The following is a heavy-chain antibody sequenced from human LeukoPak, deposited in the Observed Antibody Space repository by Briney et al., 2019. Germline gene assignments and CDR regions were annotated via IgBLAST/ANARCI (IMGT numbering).Heavy chain of an antibody. V-gene: IGHV1-46*01. CDR2: INPSGGST. Sequence: ASVKVSCMASGYTLTRYYMHWVRPAPGQGLEWVGIINPSGGSTSYAQKFQGRVTMTRDTSTSTVYMERSSLRSEDTAVYYCAREDSSGYYSFGYWGQGTVVSVS. J-gene: IGHJ4*02. CDR3: AREDSSGYYSFGY. D-gene: IGHD3-22*01. CDR1: GYTLTRYY.